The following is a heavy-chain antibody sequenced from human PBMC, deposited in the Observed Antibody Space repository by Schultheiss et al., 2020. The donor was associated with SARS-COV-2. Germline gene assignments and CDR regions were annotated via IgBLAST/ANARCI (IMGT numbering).Heavy chain of an antibody. CDR1: GDSVSSNSAA. V-gene: IGHV6-1*01. CDR3: ARDLAVLGSSRYFDY. CDR2: TCYRSKFYS. Sequence: LRLSCAISGDSVSSNSAAWNWIRQSPSRGLEWLGRTCYRSKFYSDYAVSVKSRITIDPDTSKNQFSLQLNSVTPEDTAIYYCARDLAVLGSSRYFDYWGQGILVTVSS. D-gene: IGHD2-8*01. J-gene: IGHJ4*02.